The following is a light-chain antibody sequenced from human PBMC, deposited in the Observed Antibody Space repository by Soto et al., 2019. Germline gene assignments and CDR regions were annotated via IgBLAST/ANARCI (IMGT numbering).Light chain of an antibody. CDR3: LLYYGGAQLV. J-gene: IGLJ7*01. CDR1: TGAVTSGNY. V-gene: IGLV7-43*01. CDR2: TTN. Sequence: QAVVTQEPSLTVSPGGTVTLTCASSTGAVTSGNYPSWFQQRPGQAPRTLIYTTNSKHSWTPARFSGSLLGDKAALTLSGVQPEDEPDYYCLLYYGGAQLVFGGGTQLTVL.